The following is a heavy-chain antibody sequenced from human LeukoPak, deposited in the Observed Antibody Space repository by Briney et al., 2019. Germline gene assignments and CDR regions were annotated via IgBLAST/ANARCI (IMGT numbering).Heavy chain of an antibody. CDR3: AKEGLYYDSSGYTYYFDY. D-gene: IGHD3-22*01. Sequence: PGGSLRLSCEASGFTFSSYAMSWVRQAPGKGLEWVSAISGSGGSTYYADSVKGRFTISRDNSKNTLYLQMNSLRAEDTAVYYCAKEGLYYDSSGYTYYFDYWGQGTLVTVSS. CDR2: ISGSGGST. V-gene: IGHV3-23*01. CDR1: GFTFSSYA. J-gene: IGHJ4*02.